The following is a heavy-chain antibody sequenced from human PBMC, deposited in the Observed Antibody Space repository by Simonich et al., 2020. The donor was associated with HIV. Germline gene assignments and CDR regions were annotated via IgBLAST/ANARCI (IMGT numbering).Heavy chain of an antibody. CDR2: INHSGST. Sequence: QVQLQQGGAGLLKPSETLSLTCAVYVGSFRGYYWSWIRQPPGKGLEWFGEINHSGSTNYNPSLKSRVTRSVDTSKNQFSLKLSSVTAADSAVYYCARLTAGGLGEYFQHWGQGTLVTVSS. V-gene: IGHV4-34*01. CDR1: VGSFRGYY. CDR3: ARLTAGGLGEYFQH. D-gene: IGHD6-13*01. J-gene: IGHJ1*01.